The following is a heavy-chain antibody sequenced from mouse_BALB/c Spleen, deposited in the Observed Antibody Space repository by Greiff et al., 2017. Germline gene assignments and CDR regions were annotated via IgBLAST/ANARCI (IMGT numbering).Heavy chain of an antibody. CDR2: IYPGGGYT. V-gene: IGHV1-63*02. Sequence: VMLVESGTVLARPGASVKMSCKASGYTFTNYWLGWVKQRPGHGLEWIGDIYPGGGYTNYNEKFKGKATLTADTSSSTAYMQLSSLTSEDSAVYFCARGTTGYFDVWGAGTTVTVSA. J-gene: IGHJ1*01. D-gene: IGHD1-1*01. CDR3: ARGTTGYFDV. CDR1: GYTFTNYW.